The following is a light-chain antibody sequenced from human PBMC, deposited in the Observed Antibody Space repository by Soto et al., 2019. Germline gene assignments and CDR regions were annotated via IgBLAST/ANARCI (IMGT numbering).Light chain of an antibody. Sequence: QSVLPQPASVSGSPGQSIAISCTGTSSDVGSHDLISWYQQHPGKVPKLIIYDVSSRPSGVSNRFSGSKSGNTASLTISGLQAEDEADYYCSSFTSSTTYVFGTGTKLT. CDR2: DVS. V-gene: IGLV2-14*02. J-gene: IGLJ1*01. CDR3: SSFTSSTTYV. CDR1: SSDVGSHDL.